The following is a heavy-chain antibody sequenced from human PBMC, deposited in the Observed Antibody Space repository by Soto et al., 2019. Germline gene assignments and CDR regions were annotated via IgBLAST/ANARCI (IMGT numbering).Heavy chain of an antibody. CDR3: ARVRDCGGDCYSYYGMDV. V-gene: IGHV1-69*01. Sequence: QVQLVQSGAEVKKPGSSVKVSCKASGGTFSSYAISWVRQAPGQGLEWMGGIIPIFGTANYAQKFQGRVTITADESTSTAYMELSSLRSEGTAVYYCARVRDCGGDCYSYYGMDVWGQGTTVTVSS. J-gene: IGHJ6*02. CDR2: IIPIFGTA. CDR1: GGTFSSYA. D-gene: IGHD2-21*02.